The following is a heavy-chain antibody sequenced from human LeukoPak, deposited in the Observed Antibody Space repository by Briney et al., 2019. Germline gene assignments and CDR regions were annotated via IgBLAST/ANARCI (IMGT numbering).Heavy chain of an antibody. CDR2: ISHSGTT. CDR3: ARDLGSGGNSDY. D-gene: IGHD4-23*01. Sequence: SETLSLTCTVPGYSISRVYYSGWIRQPPGKGLEWIGSISHSGTTYYNPSLKSRVTTSLDTSKNQFSLKLSSVTAADTAVYYCARDLGSGGNSDYWGQGTLVTVSS. V-gene: IGHV4-38-2*02. CDR1: GYSISRVYY. J-gene: IGHJ4*02.